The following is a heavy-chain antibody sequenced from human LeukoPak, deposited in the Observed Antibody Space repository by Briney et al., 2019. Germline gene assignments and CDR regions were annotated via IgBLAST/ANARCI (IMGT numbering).Heavy chain of an antibody. J-gene: IGHJ4*02. V-gene: IGHV4-4*02. D-gene: IGHD5-24*01. CDR1: GASTSSGNW. CDR3: ATRDESRTDVTPCDH. CDR2: IYHSGTT. Sequence: SETLSLTCGVAGASTSSGNWWTWVRQPPGKGLEWIGEIYHSGTTNYNPSLMHRVTISVDKSRNQFSLDLTSVTGADTAVYYCATRDESRTDVTPCDHWGQGALVTVSS.